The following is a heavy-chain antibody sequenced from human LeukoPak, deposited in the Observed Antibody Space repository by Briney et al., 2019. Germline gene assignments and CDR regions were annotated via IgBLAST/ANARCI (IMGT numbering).Heavy chain of an antibody. J-gene: IGHJ5*02. CDR3: ARGGGPYYYGSGSYDWFDP. Sequence: SETLSLTCTVSGGSISSSSYYWGWIRQPPGKGLEWIGSIYYSGSTYYNPSLKSRVTISVDTSKNQFSLKPSSVTAADTAVYYCARGGGPYYYGSGSYDWFDPWGQGTLVTVSS. V-gene: IGHV4-39*07. CDR2: IYYSGST. CDR1: GGSISSSSYY. D-gene: IGHD3-10*01.